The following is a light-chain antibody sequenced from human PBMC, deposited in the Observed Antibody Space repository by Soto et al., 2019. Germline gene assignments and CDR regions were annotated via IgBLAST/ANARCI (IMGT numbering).Light chain of an antibody. CDR3: QQTYRIPYT. J-gene: IGKJ2*01. Sequence: DIQMTQSPSSLSVSIGDRVTITCRSSQSIGVYLNWYQKKPGTPSKLLIYAASNLQSGVPSRFIGRGSGTDFTLTISSLQPEDFASYYCQQTYRIPYTFGQGTKLEI. V-gene: IGKV1-39*01. CDR2: AAS. CDR1: QSIGVY.